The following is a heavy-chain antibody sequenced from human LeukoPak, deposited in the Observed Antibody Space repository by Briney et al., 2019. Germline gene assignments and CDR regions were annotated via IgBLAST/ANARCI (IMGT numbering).Heavy chain of an antibody. D-gene: IGHD2-15*01. J-gene: IGHJ4*02. Sequence: PGGSLRLSCAASGFTFSSYAMSWVRQAPGKGLEWVSAISGSGGSTYYADSVKGRFTISRDNSKNSLYLQMNSLRVDDTAVYYCARGRLVVAATVLYDYWGQGTLVTVSS. CDR1: GFTFSSYA. V-gene: IGHV3-23*01. CDR2: ISGSGGST. CDR3: ARGRLVVAATVLYDY.